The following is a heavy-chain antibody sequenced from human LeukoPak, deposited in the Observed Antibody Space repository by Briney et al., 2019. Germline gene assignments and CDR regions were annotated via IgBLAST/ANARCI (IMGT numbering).Heavy chain of an antibody. D-gene: IGHD3-10*01. CDR2: IIPIFGTA. V-gene: IGHV1-69*05. CDR1: GGTFSSYA. J-gene: IGHJ4*02. CDR3: AHNYGSGSYYTYYFDY. Sequence: ASVKVSCKASGGTFSSYAISWVRRAPGRGLEWMGGIIPIFGTANYAQKFQGRVTITTDESTSTAYMELSSLRSEDTAVYYCAHNYGSGSYYTYYFDYWGQGTLVTVSS.